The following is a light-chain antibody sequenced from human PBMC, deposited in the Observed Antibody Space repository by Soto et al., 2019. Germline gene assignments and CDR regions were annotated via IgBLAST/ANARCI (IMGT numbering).Light chain of an antibody. CDR3: QQYGSSPGT. J-gene: IGKJ1*01. CDR2: GAS. V-gene: IGKV3-20*01. CDR1: QSVSSNY. Sequence: EIVLTQSPGTLSLSPGERATLSCRASQSVSSNYLAWHQQKPGQAPRLLIYGASSRATGIPDRFSGSGSETDFTLTISRLEPEDFAVYYCQQYGSSPGTFGQGTKVEIK.